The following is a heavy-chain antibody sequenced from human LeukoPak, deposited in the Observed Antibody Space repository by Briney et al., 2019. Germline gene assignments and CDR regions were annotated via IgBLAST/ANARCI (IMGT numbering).Heavy chain of an antibody. CDR1: GYTFTDYY. Sequence: GASVKVSCKASGYTFTDYYMHWVRQAPGQGLEWMGWINPNSGGTNFAQKFQGRVTMTRDTSISTAYMELSRLRSDDTAVYYCARAREGITMTDFDYWGQGTLVTVSS. CDR3: ARAREGITMTDFDY. D-gene: IGHD3-22*01. CDR2: INPNSGGT. V-gene: IGHV1-2*02. J-gene: IGHJ4*02.